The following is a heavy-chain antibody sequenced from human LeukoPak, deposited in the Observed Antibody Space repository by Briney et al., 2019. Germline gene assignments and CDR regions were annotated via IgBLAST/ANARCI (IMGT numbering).Heavy chain of an antibody. CDR2: IYPGDSDT. D-gene: IGHD4-11*01. Sequence: GESLKISCKGFGYSFTSYWIGWVRQMPGKGLEWMGIIYPGDSDTRYSPSFQGQVIISADKSISTAYLQWSSLKASDTAMYYCARLVSPSNYNDAFDIWGQGTMVTVSS. J-gene: IGHJ3*02. CDR1: GYSFTSYW. V-gene: IGHV5-51*01. CDR3: ARLVSPSNYNDAFDI.